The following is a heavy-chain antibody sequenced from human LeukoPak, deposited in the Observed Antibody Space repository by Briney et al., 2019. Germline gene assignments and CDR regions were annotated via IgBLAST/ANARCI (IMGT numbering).Heavy chain of an antibody. CDR1: GHTFNNHF. CDR3: VRDFDWGPDY. Sequence: ASVKVSCKSSGHTFNNHFIHWVRQAPGQGLEWMGWIYGHDGGTNFAQKFQDRVTMTRDTSITTAYMELTSLTPDDTAVYYCVRDFDWGPDYWGQGTLVTVSS. V-gene: IGHV1-2*02. D-gene: IGHD3-9*01. J-gene: IGHJ4*02. CDR2: IYGHDGGT.